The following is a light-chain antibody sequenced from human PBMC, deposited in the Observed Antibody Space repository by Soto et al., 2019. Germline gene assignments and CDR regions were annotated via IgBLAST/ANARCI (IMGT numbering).Light chain of an antibody. Sequence: QSALTQPASVSGSPGQSITISCTGTSSDVGTYNLVSWYQQHPGKAPKLMIYEVTKRPSGVSNRFSGSKSGNTASLTISGLQAEDEADYYCCSYARSSIVVFGGGTKLTVL. CDR3: CSYARSSIVV. V-gene: IGLV2-23*02. J-gene: IGLJ2*01. CDR2: EVT. CDR1: SSDVGTYNL.